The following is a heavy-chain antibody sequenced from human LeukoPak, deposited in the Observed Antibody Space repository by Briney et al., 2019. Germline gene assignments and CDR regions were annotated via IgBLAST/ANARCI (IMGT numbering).Heavy chain of an antibody. J-gene: IGHJ5*02. D-gene: IGHD6-13*01. CDR2: IYTSGST. V-gene: IGHV4-4*07. CDR1: GGSISSYY. CDR3: ARDGAAAVPYNWFDP. Sequence: SETLSLTCTVSGGSISSYYWSWVRQPAGKGLEWIGRIYTSGSTNYNPSLKSRVTMSVDTSKNQFSLKLSSVTAADTAVYYCARDGAAAVPYNWFDPWGQGTLVTVSS.